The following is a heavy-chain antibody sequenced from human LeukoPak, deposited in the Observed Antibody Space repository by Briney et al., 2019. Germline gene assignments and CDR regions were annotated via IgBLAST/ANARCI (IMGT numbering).Heavy chain of an antibody. V-gene: IGHV5-51*01. CDR1: GYSINNYW. D-gene: IGHD2-15*01. Sequence: GESLKISCKGSGYSINNYWIGWVRQMPGKGLEWMGIIYPADSDIRYSPSFQGQVTISADKSISAAYLQWSSLKASDTAMYYCARQEYCSGGSCYTWFDPWGQGTLVTVSS. J-gene: IGHJ5*02. CDR2: IYPADSDI. CDR3: ARQEYCSGGSCYTWFDP.